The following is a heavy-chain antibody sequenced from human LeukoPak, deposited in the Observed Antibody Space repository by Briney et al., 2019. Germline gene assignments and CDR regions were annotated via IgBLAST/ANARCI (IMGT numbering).Heavy chain of an antibody. D-gene: IGHD3-9*01. CDR2: ITSDSDYI. CDR3: ARGHYDVLAASYKWTPDY. CDR1: GFSPNTFN. V-gene: IGHV3-21*01. Sequence: GGSLRLSCAASGFSPNTFNMNWVRQGPGKGLEWVSSITSDSDYIYYAESVKGRFTTSRDNAKNSLSLQLNSLRVEDTAVYYCARGHYDVLAASYKWTPDYWGQGTLVTVSS. J-gene: IGHJ4*02.